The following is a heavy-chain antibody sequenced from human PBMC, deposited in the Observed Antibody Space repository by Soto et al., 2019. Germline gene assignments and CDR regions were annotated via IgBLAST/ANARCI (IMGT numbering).Heavy chain of an antibody. CDR1: GFTFSSYS. J-gene: IGHJ3*02. D-gene: IGHD6-19*01. Sequence: GGSLRLSCAASGFTFSSYSMNWVRQAPGKGLEWVSSISSSSSYIYYADSVKGRFTISRDNAKNSLYLQMNSLRAEDTAVYYCARVLEGQWLAYAFDIWGQGTMVTVSS. CDR3: ARVLEGQWLAYAFDI. CDR2: ISSSSSYI. V-gene: IGHV3-21*01.